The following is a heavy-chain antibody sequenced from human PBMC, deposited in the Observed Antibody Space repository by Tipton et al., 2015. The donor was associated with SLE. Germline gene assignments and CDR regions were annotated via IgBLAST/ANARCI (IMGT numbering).Heavy chain of an antibody. CDR3: ARAKRITMTQCAFDI. Sequence: QVQLVQSGPEVKKPGSSVKVSCKASGGTFSSYAISWVRQAPGQGLEWMGGIIPILGIANYAQKFQGRVRITTHESTSTAYMELSSLRPEDTALYYCARAKRITMTQCAFDIWGKGTMVPVSS. CDR1: GGTFSSYA. D-gene: IGHD3-22*01. J-gene: IGHJ3*02. V-gene: IGHV1-69*01. CDR2: IIPILGIA.